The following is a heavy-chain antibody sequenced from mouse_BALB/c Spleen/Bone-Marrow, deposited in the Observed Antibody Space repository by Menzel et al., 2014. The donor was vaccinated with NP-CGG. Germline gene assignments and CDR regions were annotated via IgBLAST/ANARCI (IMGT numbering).Heavy chain of an antibody. Sequence: AAGGVDFSRYWMSCVRQAPGKGLEWIGEINPDSSTINYTPSLKDKFIISRDNAKNTLYLQMSKVRSEDTALYYCARLGYYGSYAYWGQGTLVTVSA. J-gene: IGHJ3*01. CDR2: INPDSSTI. CDR3: ARLGYYGSYAY. CDR1: GVDFSRYW. D-gene: IGHD1-1*01. V-gene: IGHV4-1*02.